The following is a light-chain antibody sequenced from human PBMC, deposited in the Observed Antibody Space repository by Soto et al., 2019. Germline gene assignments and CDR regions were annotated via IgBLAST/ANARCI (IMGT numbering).Light chain of an antibody. J-gene: IGLJ1*01. CDR3: ASYAGTKLFV. CDR2: EVT. V-gene: IGLV2-8*01. Sequence: QSALTQPPSASGSPGQSLTISCTGTSSDVGFYNFVSWYQQRPGKAPKLVIYEVTKRPSGVPDRFSGPKSGSTASLTVSGLQADDEADYYCASYAGTKLFVFGSGTKVTVL. CDR1: SSDVGFYNF.